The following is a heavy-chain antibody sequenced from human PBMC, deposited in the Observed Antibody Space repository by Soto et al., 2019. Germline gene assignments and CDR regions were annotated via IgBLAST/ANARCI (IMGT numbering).Heavy chain of an antibody. CDR2: MNPNSGNT. Sequence: GASVKVSCKASGYTFTSYDINWVRQATGQGLEWMGWMNPNSGNTGYAQKFQGRVTMTRNTSISTAYMELSSLRSEDTAVYYCARVGYSSSWYGCLSGCSHNFDYWGQGTLVTV. D-gene: IGHD6-13*01. J-gene: IGHJ4*02. CDR1: GYTFTSYD. V-gene: IGHV1-8*01. CDR3: ARVGYSSSWYGCLSGCSHNFDY.